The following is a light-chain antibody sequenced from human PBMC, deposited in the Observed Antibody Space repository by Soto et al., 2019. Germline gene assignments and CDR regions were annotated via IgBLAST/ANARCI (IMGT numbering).Light chain of an antibody. CDR3: QKYPHWPPWK. J-gene: IGKJ1*01. V-gene: IGKV3-15*01. CDR1: QNVGTS. CDR2: GAS. Sequence: TRSPAALSVSPGEGVYVTCRGSQNVGTSLAWYQQKSGQAPRLLIYGASTRAAGVPARFSGSASGTPYALTITRLQSADSPLSYSQKYPHWPPWKCGEGTQGDIK.